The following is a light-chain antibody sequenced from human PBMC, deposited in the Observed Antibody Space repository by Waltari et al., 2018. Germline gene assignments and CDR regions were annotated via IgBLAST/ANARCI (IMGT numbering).Light chain of an antibody. CDR2: GDT. J-gene: IGLJ2*01. V-gene: IGLV3-21*03. Sequence: YVLTQPPSVSVAPGKTARLACGLHDIGGRTANWYQQKPGQAPVLVVYGDTDRPSGIPERFFGSTSGNSATLTISRVEAGDEADYYCQVWDSSSDHVVFGGGTKLTVL. CDR3: QVWDSSSDHVV. CDR1: DIGGRT.